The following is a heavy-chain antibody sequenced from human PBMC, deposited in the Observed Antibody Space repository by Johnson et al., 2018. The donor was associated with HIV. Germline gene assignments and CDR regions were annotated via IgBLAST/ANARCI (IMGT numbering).Heavy chain of an antibody. Sequence: MQLVESGGGVVRPGGSLRLSCAASGFTFSNAWMSWVRQAPGKGLEWVAIIWADGSNTYCADSVKGRFTISRDNSKNTLYLQMDSLRAEDTAVYYCAKHNGNSLYW. CDR1: GFTFSNAW. CDR3: AKHNGNSLYW. CDR2: IWADGSNT. J-gene: IGHJ2*01. V-gene: IGHV3-33*06. D-gene: IGHD2/OR15-2a*01.